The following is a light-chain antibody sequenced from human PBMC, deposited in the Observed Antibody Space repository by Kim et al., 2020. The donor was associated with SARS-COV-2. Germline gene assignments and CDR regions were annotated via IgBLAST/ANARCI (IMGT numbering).Light chain of an antibody. CDR3: CSYAGSYTWV. V-gene: IGLV2-11*01. CDR2: DVS. J-gene: IGLJ3*02. CDR1: ASDVGTYNY. Sequence: QSALTQPRSVSWSPGQSVTISCTGTASDVGTYNYVSWYQQHPGKAPKFMIYDVSKRPSGVPDRFSGSKSGNTASLTISGLQAEDEADYYCCSYAGSYTWVFGGGTKLTV.